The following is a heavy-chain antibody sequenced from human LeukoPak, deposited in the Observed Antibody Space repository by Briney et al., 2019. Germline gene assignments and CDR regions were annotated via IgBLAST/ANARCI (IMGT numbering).Heavy chain of an antibody. V-gene: IGHV1-2*02. D-gene: IGHD3-22*01. CDR1: GYTFTGYY. Sequence: ASVKVSCKASGYTFTGYYMHWVRQAPGQGLEWMGWINPNSGGTNYAQKFQGRVTMTRDTSISTAYMELSRLRSDDTAVYYCGRDQDYYDSSGYCDYWGQGTLVTVSS. J-gene: IGHJ4*02. CDR3: GRDQDYYDSSGYCDY. CDR2: INPNSGGT.